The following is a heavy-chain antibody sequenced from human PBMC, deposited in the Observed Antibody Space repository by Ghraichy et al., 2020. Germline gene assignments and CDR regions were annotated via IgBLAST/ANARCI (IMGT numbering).Heavy chain of an antibody. CDR3: ARVPYSSGWYTGGDFDY. D-gene: IGHD6-19*01. J-gene: IGHJ4*02. V-gene: IGHV3-23*01. Sequence: GGSLRLSCAASGFTFSSYAMSWVRQAPGKGLEWVSAISGSGGSTYYADSVEGRFTISRDNSKNTLYLQMNSLRAEDTAVYYCARVPYSSGWYTGGDFDYWGQGTLVTVSS. CDR2: ISGSGGST. CDR1: GFTFSSYA.